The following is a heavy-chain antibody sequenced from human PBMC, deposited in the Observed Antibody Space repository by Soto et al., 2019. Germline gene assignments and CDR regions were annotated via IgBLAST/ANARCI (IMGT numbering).Heavy chain of an antibody. CDR3: AREGGDYPLYYYGMYV. CDR1: CGSFSGYY. CDR2: INHSGST. Sequence: PSETLSLTCAVYCGSFSGYYWSWIRQPPGKGLEWIGEINHSGSTNYNPSLKSRVTISVDTSKNQFSLKLSSVTAADTAVYYCAREGGDYPLYYYGMYVWGQVITVTVSS. D-gene: IGHD4-17*01. V-gene: IGHV4-34*01. J-gene: IGHJ6*02.